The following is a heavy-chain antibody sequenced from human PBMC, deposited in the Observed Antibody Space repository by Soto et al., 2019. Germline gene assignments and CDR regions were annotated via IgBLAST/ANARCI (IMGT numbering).Heavy chain of an antibody. J-gene: IGHJ6*02. CDR3: AKDRAGIWSYYYYGMDV. D-gene: IGHD6-13*01. CDR1: GFNFSDHY. V-gene: IGHV3-11*06. Sequence: PGGSLRLSCAASGFNFSDHYMNWIRQAPGKGLEWVSYISGSSRYTNFADSVKGRFTISGDNSKNTLYLQMNSLRAEDTAVYYCAKDRAGIWSYYYYGMDVWGQGTTVTVSS. CDR2: ISGSSRYT.